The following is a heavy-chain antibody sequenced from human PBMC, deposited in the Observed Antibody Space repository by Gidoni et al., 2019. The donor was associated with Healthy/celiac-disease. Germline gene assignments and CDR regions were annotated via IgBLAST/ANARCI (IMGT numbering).Heavy chain of an antibody. Sequence: QVQLVQSGAEVKKPGASVKVSCKVSGYTLTELSMHWVRQAPGKGLEWMGGFDPEDGETIYAQKFQGRVTMTEDTSTDTAYMELSSLRSEDTAVYYCATEERITMVRGVFPHRYDAFDIWGQGTMVTVSS. D-gene: IGHD3-10*01. CDR2: FDPEDGET. CDR1: GYTLTELS. CDR3: ATEERITMVRGVFPHRYDAFDI. V-gene: IGHV1-24*01. J-gene: IGHJ3*02.